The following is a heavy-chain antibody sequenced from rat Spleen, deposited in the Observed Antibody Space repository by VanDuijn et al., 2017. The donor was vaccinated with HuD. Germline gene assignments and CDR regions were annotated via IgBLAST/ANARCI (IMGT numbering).Heavy chain of an antibody. CDR3: TSPFRWFAY. CDR2: IWSGGST. Sequence: QAQLKVSGPGLVSPSQTLSLTCTVSGFSFTKYNVHWIRQPPGKGLEWMGAIWSGGSTDYNSALKSRLSISRDTSKSQVFLKMNSLQTEDTAIYFCTSPFRWFAYWGQGTLVTVSS. V-gene: IGHV2-1*01. CDR1: GFSFTKYN. J-gene: IGHJ3*01.